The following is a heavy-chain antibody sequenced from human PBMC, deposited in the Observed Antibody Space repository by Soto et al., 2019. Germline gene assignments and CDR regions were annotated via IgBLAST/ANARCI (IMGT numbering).Heavy chain of an antibody. V-gene: IGHV3-15*01. J-gene: IGHJ3*02. Sequence: PGGSLRLSCAASGFTFSNAWMSWVRQAPGKGLEWVGRIKSKTDGGTTDYAAPVKGRFTISRDDSKNTLYLQMNSLKTEDTAVYYCKTDRGRWAFDIWGQGTMVTVSS. CDR2: IKSKTDGGTT. D-gene: IGHD3-10*01. CDR3: KTDRGRWAFDI. CDR1: GFTFSNAW.